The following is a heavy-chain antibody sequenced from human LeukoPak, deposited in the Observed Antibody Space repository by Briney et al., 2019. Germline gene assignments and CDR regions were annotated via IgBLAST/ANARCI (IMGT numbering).Heavy chain of an antibody. CDR1: GGSISSYY. V-gene: IGHV4-59*05. J-gene: IGHJ4*02. D-gene: IGHD3-22*01. CDR2: IYYSGST. Sequence: SETLSLTCTVSGGSISSYYWSWIRQPPGKGLEWIGSIYYSGSTYYNPSLKSRVTISVDTSKNQFSLKLSSVTAADTAVYYCAHSSGYSKEFDYWGQGTLVTVSS. CDR3: AHSSGYSKEFDY.